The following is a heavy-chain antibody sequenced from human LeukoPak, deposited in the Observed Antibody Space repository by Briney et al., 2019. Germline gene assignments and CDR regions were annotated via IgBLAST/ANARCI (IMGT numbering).Heavy chain of an antibody. J-gene: IGHJ4*02. CDR2: INHSGST. D-gene: IGHD3-22*01. CDR3: ARGDYYDSSGYYALDY. Sequence: SETLPLTCAVYGGSFSGYYWSWIRQPPGKGLEWIGEINHSGSTNYNPSLKSRITISVDTSKNQFSLKLSSVTAADTAVYYCARGDYYDSSGYYALDYWGQGTLVTVSS. CDR1: GGSFSGYY. V-gene: IGHV4-34*01.